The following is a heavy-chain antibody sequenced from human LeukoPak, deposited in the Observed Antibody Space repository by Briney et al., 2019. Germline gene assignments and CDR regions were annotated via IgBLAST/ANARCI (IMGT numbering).Heavy chain of an antibody. CDR3: ARTDDYGGSVDDY. J-gene: IGHJ4*02. D-gene: IGHD4-23*01. CDR1: GGSISSYY. V-gene: IGHV4-4*07. CDR2: INTSGSS. Sequence: SETLSLTCTVSGGSISSYYWSWIRQPAGKGLEWIGRINTSGSSNYNPSLRSRVTMSVDTSKNQFSLKLSSVTAADTAVYYCARTDDYGGSVDDYWGQGTLVTVSS.